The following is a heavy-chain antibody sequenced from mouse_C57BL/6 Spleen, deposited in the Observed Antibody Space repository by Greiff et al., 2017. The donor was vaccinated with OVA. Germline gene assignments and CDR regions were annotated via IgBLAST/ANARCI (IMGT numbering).Heavy chain of an antibody. D-gene: IGHD2-5*01. J-gene: IGHJ2*01. CDR1: GYTFTSYW. CDR2: IYPGSGST. Sequence: QVHVKQSGAELVKPGASVKMSCKASGYTFTSYWITWVKQRPGQGLEWIGDIYPGSGSTNYNEKFKCKATLTVDTSSSTAYMQLSSLTSEDSAVYYYARESNNNYWGQGTTLTVSS. CDR3: ARESNNNY. V-gene: IGHV1-55*01.